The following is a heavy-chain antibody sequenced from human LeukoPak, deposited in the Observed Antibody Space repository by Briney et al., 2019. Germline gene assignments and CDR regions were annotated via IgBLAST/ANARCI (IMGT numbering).Heavy chain of an antibody. CDR3: ARDFAAAVG. V-gene: IGHV3-7*01. CDR1: GGSFSGYY. J-gene: IGHJ4*02. D-gene: IGHD6-13*01. CDR2: IKQDGSET. Sequence: PSETLSLTCAVYGGSFSGYYWSWIRQPPGKGLEWVANIKQDGSETYYVDSVRGRFIVSRDNAKNSVFLQMNSLRAEDTAVYYCARDFAAAVGWGQGTLVTVSS.